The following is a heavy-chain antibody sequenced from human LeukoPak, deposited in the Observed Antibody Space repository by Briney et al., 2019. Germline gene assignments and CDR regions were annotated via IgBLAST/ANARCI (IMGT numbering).Heavy chain of an antibody. CDR2: IKQDGSEK. D-gene: IGHD3-3*01. Sequence: PGGSLRLSCAASGFTFSSYWMSWVRQAPGKGLEWVANIKQDGSEKYYVDSVKGRFTISRDNAKNSLYLQMNSLGAEDTAVYYCARDRRSYDFWSGYHGWGQGTLVTVSS. CDR3: ARDRRSYDFWSGYHG. CDR1: GFTFSSYW. V-gene: IGHV3-7*01. J-gene: IGHJ4*02.